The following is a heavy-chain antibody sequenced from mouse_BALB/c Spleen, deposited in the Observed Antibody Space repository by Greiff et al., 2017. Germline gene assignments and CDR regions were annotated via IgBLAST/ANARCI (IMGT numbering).Heavy chain of an antibody. J-gene: IGHJ2*01. Sequence: EVKLVESGGDLVKPGGSLKLSCAASGFTFSSYGMSWVRQTPDKRLEWVATISSGGSYTYYPDSVKGRFTISRDNAKNTLYLQMSSLKSEDTAMYNCARQHPKGDFDYWGQGTTLTVAS. CDR2: ISSGGSYT. CDR3: ARQHPKGDFDY. V-gene: IGHV5-6*01. CDR1: GFTFSSYG.